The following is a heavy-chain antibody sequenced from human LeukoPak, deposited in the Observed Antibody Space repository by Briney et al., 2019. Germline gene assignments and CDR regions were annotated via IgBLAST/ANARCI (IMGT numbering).Heavy chain of an antibody. Sequence: GGSLRLSCAASGFTFSSYAMSWVRQAPGKGPEWVSAISGRTTSYADAVKGWFTISRDNSKSTVSLQMNSLRAEDTAVYHCASAGGDSRPHDYWGQGTLVTVSS. CDR3: ASAGGDSRPHDY. J-gene: IGHJ4*02. CDR2: ISGRTT. V-gene: IGHV3-23*01. D-gene: IGHD4-23*01. CDR1: GFTFSSYA.